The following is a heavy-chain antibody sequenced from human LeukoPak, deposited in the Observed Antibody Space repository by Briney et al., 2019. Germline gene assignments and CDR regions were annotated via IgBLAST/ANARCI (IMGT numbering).Heavy chain of an antibody. Sequence: SETLPLTCTVSGGSISSGSYYWSWIRQPAGKGLEWIGRIYTSGSTNYNPSLKSRVTISVDTSKNQFSLKLSSVTAADTAVYYCARGPDEQWLVPFDYWGQGTLVTVSS. CDR3: ARGPDEQWLVPFDY. D-gene: IGHD6-19*01. V-gene: IGHV4-61*02. CDR2: IYTSGST. J-gene: IGHJ4*02. CDR1: GGSISSGSYY.